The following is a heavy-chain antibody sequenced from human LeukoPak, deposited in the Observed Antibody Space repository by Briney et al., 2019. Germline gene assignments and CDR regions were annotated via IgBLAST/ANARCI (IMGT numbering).Heavy chain of an antibody. CDR1: GYTLTSYG. CDR2: ISAYNGNT. Sequence: ASVKVSCKASGYTLTSYGISWVRQAPGQGLEWMGWISAYNGNTNYAQKLQGRVTMTTDTSTSTAYMELRSLRSDDTAVYYCARCGDTETYYYYGMDVWGQGTTVTVSS. D-gene: IGHD4-17*01. CDR3: ARCGDTETYYYYGMDV. J-gene: IGHJ6*02. V-gene: IGHV1-18*01.